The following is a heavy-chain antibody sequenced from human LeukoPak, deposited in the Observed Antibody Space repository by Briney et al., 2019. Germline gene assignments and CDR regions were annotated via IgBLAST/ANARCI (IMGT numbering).Heavy chain of an antibody. CDR3: AREGRCSGGSCFRGWFDP. CDR2: IYYSGST. Sequence: SETLSLTCSVSGGSVSSGSYYGSWIRQPPGKGLEWIGDIYYSGSTNYNPSLKSPVTISVDTSKNQFSLKLSSVTAADTAVYYCAREGRCSGGSCFRGWFDPWGQGTLVTVSS. CDR1: GGSVSSGSYY. J-gene: IGHJ5*02. D-gene: IGHD2-15*01. V-gene: IGHV4-61*01.